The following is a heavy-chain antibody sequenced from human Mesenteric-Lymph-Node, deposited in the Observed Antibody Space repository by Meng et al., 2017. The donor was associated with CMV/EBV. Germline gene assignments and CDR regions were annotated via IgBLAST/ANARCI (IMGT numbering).Heavy chain of an antibody. J-gene: IGHJ3*01. Sequence: SSTLSLTCTVSGGSISSDYWSWIRQPPGKGLEWIGYIFHTGSTNYNPSLTSRVTISVDTPKNQFSLKLSSVTAADTAVYYCARVQTGTRGGGGERGGQG. CDR2: IFHTGST. CDR1: GGSISSDY. D-gene: IGHD1/OR15-1a*01. CDR3: ARVQTGTRGGGGER. V-gene: IGHV4-59*01.